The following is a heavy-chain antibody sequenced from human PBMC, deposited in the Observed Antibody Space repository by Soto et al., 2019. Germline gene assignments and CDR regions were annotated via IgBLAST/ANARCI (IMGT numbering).Heavy chain of an antibody. V-gene: IGHV3-48*03. CDR1: GFTFSSYE. J-gene: IGHJ3*02. CDR2: ISSSVSST. Sequence: RLSCVASGFTFSSYEMNWVTQAPGKGLEWVSYISSSVSSTYYADSVKGRFTISRDNAKNSLYLQMNSLRAEDTAVYYCARADSGGDAFAIWGHGTMVTV. CDR3: ARADSGGDAFAI. D-gene: IGHD6-25*01.